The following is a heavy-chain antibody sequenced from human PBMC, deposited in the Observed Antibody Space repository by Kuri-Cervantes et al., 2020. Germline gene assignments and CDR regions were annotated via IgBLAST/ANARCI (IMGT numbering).Heavy chain of an antibody. J-gene: IGHJ6*02. CDR1: GYTFTGYY. V-gene: IGHV1-2*02. CDR2: INPNSGGT. D-gene: IGHD6-13*01. CDR3: ASKTYSSSWWGTVDYYYGMDV. Sequence: ASVKVSCKASGYTFTGYYMHWVQQAPGQGLEWMGWINPNSGGTNYAQKFQGRVTMTRDTSISTAYMELSRLRSDDTAVYYCASKTYSSSWWGTVDYYYGMDVWGQGTTVTVSS.